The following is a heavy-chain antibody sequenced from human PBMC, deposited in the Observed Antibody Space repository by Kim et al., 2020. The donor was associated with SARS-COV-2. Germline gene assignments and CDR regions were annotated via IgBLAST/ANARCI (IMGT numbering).Heavy chain of an antibody. Sequence: GGSLRLSCAASGFTFSSYAMSWVRQAPGKGLEWVSAISGSGGSTYYADSVKGRFTISRDNSKNTLYLQMNSLRAEDTAVYYCAKEVDYGSGDPRKEYFQHWGQGTLVTVSS. CDR3: AKEVDYGSGDPRKEYFQH. J-gene: IGHJ1*01. D-gene: IGHD3-10*01. V-gene: IGHV3-23*01. CDR1: GFTFSSYA. CDR2: ISGSGGST.